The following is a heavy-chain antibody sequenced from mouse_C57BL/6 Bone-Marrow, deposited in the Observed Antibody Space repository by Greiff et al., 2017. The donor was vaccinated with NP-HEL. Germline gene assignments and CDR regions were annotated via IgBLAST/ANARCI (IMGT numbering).Heavy chain of an antibody. CDR1: GFTIKNTY. CDR2: IDPANGNT. J-gene: IGHJ2*01. Sequence: VQLKQSVAELVRPGASVKLSCTASGFTIKNTYMHWVKQRPEQGLEWIGRIDPANGNTKYAPKFQGKATITADTSSNTAYLQLSSLTSEDTAIYYCARGGGYLNYWGQGTTLTVSS. V-gene: IGHV14-3*01. CDR3: ARGGGYLNY.